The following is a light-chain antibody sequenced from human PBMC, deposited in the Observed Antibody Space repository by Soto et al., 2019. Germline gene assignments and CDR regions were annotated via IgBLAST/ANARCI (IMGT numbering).Light chain of an antibody. V-gene: IGLV2-23*02. CDR2: EVS. J-gene: IGLJ2*01. CDR3: CSYAGSSGGVV. CDR1: SSDVGSYNL. Sequence: QSALTQPASVSGSPGQSITISCTGTSSDVGSYNLVSWYQQHPGKAPKLMIYEVSKRPSGVSNRVSGSKSGNTASLTISGLQAEDDADYYCCSYAGSSGGVVFGGGTKLTVL.